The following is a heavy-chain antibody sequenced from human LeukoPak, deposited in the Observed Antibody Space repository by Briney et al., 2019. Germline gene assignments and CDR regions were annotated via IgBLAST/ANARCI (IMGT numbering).Heavy chain of an antibody. CDR3: TRDRRERLGYSSGGYAY. D-gene: IGHD6-19*01. Sequence: GGSLRLSCTASGFTFGDYAMSWFRQAPGKGLEWVGFIRSKAYGGTTEYAASVKGRFTISRDDSKSIAYLQMNSLETEDTAVYYCTRDRRERLGYSSGGYAYWGQGTLVTVSS. CDR2: IRSKAYGGTT. J-gene: IGHJ4*02. CDR1: GFTFGDYA. V-gene: IGHV3-49*03.